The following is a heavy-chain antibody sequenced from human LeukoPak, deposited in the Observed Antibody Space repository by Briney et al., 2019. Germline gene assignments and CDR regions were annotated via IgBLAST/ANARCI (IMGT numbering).Heavy chain of an antibody. CDR1: GYTFTGYY. CDR3: ARCWGLPNWFDP. Sequence: ASVKVSCKASGYTFTGYYMHWVRQAPGQGLEWMGWINPNSGGTNYAQKFQGRVTMTRDTSISTAYMEPSRLRSDDTAVYYCARCWGLPNWFDPWGQGTLVTVSS. CDR2: INPNSGGT. J-gene: IGHJ5*02. D-gene: IGHD7-27*01. V-gene: IGHV1-2*02.